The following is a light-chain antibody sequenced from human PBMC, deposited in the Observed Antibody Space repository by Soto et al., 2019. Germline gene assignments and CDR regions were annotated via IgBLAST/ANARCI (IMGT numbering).Light chain of an antibody. CDR3: QHYNNWPPWT. CDR2: GAS. Sequence: IVMTQSPVTMSVSPGERATLSCRASQSISTNLAWYQQKPGQAPRLLIYGASTRATGIPARFSGGGSGTEFTLTISSLQSGDFAVYYCQHYNNWPPWTFGQGTKVETK. CDR1: QSISTN. J-gene: IGKJ1*01. V-gene: IGKV3-15*01.